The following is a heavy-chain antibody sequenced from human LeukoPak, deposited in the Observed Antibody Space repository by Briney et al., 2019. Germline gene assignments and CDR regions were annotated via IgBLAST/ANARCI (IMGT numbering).Heavy chain of an antibody. J-gene: IGHJ4*02. CDR2: IWYDGSNK. CDR1: GFTFSSYG. D-gene: IGHD2-2*01. CDR3: ARDFCLSSTSCYASDY. V-gene: IGHV3-33*01. Sequence: GGSLRLSCAASGFTFSSYGMHWVRQAPGKGLEWVAVIWYDGSNKYYADSVKGRFTISRDNSKNTLYLQMNSLRAEDTAVYYCARDFCLSSTSCYASDYWGQGTLVTVSS.